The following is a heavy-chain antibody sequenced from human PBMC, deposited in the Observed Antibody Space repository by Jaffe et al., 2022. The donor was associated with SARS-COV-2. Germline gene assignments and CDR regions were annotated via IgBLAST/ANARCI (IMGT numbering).Heavy chain of an antibody. Sequence: EVQLVESGGGLVQPGGSLRLSCAASGFTFSSYDMHWVRQATGKGLEWVSAIGTAGDTYYPGSVKGRFTISRENAKNSLYLQMNSLRAGDTAVYYCARVKVTTKGRGYGMDVWGQGTTVTVSS. D-gene: IGHD1-1*01. V-gene: IGHV3-13*01. J-gene: IGHJ6*02. CDR3: ARVKVTTKGRGYGMDV. CDR1: GFTFSSYD. CDR2: IGTAGDT.